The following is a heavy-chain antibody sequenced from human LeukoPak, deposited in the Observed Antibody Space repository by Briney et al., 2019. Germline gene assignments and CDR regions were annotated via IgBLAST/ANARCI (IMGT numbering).Heavy chain of an antibody. CDR1: DFTLSRYW. Sequence: PGGSLRLSCAASDFTLSRYWMTWVRQPPGRGLEWVANIKPDGSVGYYVDSVRGRFIISRDNAGNSLYLQMNSLRVEDTAVYYCTQNLVAAAGDHWGQGTLLIVSS. CDR3: TQNLVAAAGDH. D-gene: IGHD6-13*01. V-gene: IGHV3-7*01. CDR2: IKPDGSVG. J-gene: IGHJ4*02.